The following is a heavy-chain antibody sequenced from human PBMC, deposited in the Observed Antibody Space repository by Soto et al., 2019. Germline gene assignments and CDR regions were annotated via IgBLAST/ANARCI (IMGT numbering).Heavy chain of an antibody. CDR1: GFTFSSYS. CDR2: ISSSSSTI. Sequence: PVGLLRLSCAAAGFTFSSYSMNWVRQAPGKGLEWVSYISSSSSTIYYADSVKGRFTISRDNAKNSLYLQMNSLRDEDTAVYYCARESRFLEWLSLNWFDPWGQGTLVTVSS. CDR3: ARESRFLEWLSLNWFDP. J-gene: IGHJ5*02. V-gene: IGHV3-48*02. D-gene: IGHD3-3*01.